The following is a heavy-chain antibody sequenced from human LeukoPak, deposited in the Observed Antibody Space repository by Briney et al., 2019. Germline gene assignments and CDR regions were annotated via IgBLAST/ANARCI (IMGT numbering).Heavy chain of an antibody. CDR1: GYTFTSYY. J-gene: IGHJ6*03. CDR2: INPSGGST. D-gene: IGHD2-2*01. CDR3: ARDLESTYYHYYMGV. V-gene: IGHV1-46*01. Sequence: VASVKVSCKAPGYTFTSYYMHWVRQAPGQGLEWMGIINPSGGSTSYAQKFQGRVTITADKSTSTAYMELSSLRSEDTAVYHCARDLESTYYHYYMGVWGEGTTVTVSS.